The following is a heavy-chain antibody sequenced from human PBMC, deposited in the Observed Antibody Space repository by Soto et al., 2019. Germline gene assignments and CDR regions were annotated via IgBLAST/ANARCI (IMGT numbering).Heavy chain of an antibody. J-gene: IGHJ5*02. D-gene: IGHD2-2*01. V-gene: IGHV1-69*01. CDR1: GGTFSSYA. Sequence: QVQLVQSGAEVKKPGSSVKVSCKASGGTFSSYAISWVRQAPGQGLEWMGGIIPIFGTANYAQKFQGRVTITADESTSTAYMALSSLRSDDTAVYYCARVDAQLIPFDPWGQGTLVTVSS. CDR2: IIPIFGTA. CDR3: ARVDAQLIPFDP.